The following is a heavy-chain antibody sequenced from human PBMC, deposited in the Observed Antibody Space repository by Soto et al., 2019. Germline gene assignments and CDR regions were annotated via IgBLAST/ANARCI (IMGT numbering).Heavy chain of an antibody. V-gene: IGHV2-5*02. CDR1: GFSLSTSGVG. Sequence: QITLKESGPTLVKPTQTLTLTCTFSGFSLSTSGVGVGWIRQPPGKALEWLAVIYWDDSKHDSPSLETRLTIPKDTAKNQVVLTMTNMDPVDTATYYCAHKGYGDYPLDYWGQGTLVTVSS. D-gene: IGHD4-17*01. CDR3: AHKGYGDYPLDY. J-gene: IGHJ4*02. CDR2: IYWDDSK.